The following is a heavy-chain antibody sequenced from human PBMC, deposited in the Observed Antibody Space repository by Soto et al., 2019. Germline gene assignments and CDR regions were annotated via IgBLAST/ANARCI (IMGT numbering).Heavy chain of an antibody. J-gene: IGHJ5*01. CDR3: AGDQWFGEPRSQYNWFDS. CDR1: GGSISIGGYY. V-gene: IGHV4-31*11. D-gene: IGHD3-10*01. Sequence: VQLQESGPGLVKPSQTLSLSCAVSGGSISIGGYYWSWIRQHPGKGLEWIGYIYYTGTTYYKSSLKRRVIMSDDTSKNQFSLNLTSVTAADTAVYYCAGDQWFGEPRSQYNWFDSWGQGILVTVAS. CDR2: IYYTGTT.